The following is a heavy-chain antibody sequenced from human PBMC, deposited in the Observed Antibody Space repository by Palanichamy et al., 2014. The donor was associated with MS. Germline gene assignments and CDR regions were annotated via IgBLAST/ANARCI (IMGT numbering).Heavy chain of an antibody. J-gene: IGHJ4*02. CDR2: MSYNGSNE. V-gene: IGHV3-30*18. CDR1: GFTFNSYG. CDR3: AKDHFGGYNL. D-gene: IGHD5-24*01. Sequence: QVQLVESGGGVVQPGRSLRLSCAASGFTFNSYGMHWVRQAPGRGLEWVAVMSYNGSNEYHADSVKGRFTISRDNSKNTLYLQMNSLRAEDTAVYYCAKDHFGGYNLWGQGTLVTVSS.